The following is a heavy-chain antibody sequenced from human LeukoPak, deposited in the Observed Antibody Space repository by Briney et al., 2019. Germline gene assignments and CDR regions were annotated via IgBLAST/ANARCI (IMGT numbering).Heavy chain of an antibody. CDR3: ARDPPGYSGGWYSGESGY. Sequence: PGGSLRLSCAASGFTFSSSAMSWVRQAPGKGLEWVSAISGSGGSTSYADSVKGRFTISSDNSKNTLYLQMNSPRAEDTAVYYCARDPPGYSGGWYSGESGYWGQGTLVTVSS. V-gene: IGHV3-23*01. J-gene: IGHJ4*02. D-gene: IGHD6-19*01. CDR1: GFTFSSSA. CDR2: ISGSGGST.